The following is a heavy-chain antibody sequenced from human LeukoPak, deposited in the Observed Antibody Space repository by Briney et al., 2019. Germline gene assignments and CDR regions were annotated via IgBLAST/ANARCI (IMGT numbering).Heavy chain of an antibody. CDR1: GFTFDDYG. D-gene: IGHD2-2*01. J-gene: IGHJ4*02. Sequence: PGGSLRLSCAASGFTFDDYGMSWVRQAPGKGLEWVSGINWNGGGTGYADSVKGRFTISRDNAKNSLYLQMNSLRAEDTAVYYCARDPLYCSSTSCYDYWGEGTLVTVSS. CDR3: ARDPLYCSSTSCYDY. V-gene: IGHV3-20*04. CDR2: INWNGGGT.